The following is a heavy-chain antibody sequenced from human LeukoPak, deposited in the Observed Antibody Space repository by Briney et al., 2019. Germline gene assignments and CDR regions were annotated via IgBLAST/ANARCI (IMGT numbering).Heavy chain of an antibody. CDR3: ARGPYGSWRLGEVFDY. CDR1: GGSISSSSYY. J-gene: IGHJ4*02. V-gene: IGHV4-39*07. CDR2: IYYSGST. Sequence: PSETLSLTCTVSGGSISSSSYYWGWIRQPPGKGLEWIGSIYYSGSTYYNPSLKSRVTISVDTSKNQFSLKLSSVTAADTAVYYCARGPYGSWRLGEVFDYWGQGTLVTVSS. D-gene: IGHD3-16*01.